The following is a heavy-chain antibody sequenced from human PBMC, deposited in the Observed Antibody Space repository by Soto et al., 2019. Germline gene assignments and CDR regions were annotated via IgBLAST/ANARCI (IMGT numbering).Heavy chain of an antibody. Sequence: QVQLVESGGGVVQPGTSLRLSCAASGLTFNTYAMNWIRLAPGKGLEWVAVISTDGSNKYYADSVKGRFTISRDNSKNTVYLQMNSLRGEDTGVYYCASGRGYCSESSCSYFDYFQHWGQGALVIVSS. CDR2: ISTDGSNK. J-gene: IGHJ1*01. CDR3: ASGRGYCSESSCSYFDYFQH. D-gene: IGHD2-2*01. V-gene: IGHV3-30*03. CDR1: GLTFNTYA.